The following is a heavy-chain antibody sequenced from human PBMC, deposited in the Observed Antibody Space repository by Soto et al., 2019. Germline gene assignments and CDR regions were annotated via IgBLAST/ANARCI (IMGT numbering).Heavy chain of an antibody. D-gene: IGHD5-12*01. Sequence: SETLSLTCDVSGYSINSGYFWGWVRQPPGRGLEWIGSISYHGSTHYNPSLESRVTILRDTPKNQFSLSLSFVTAADTAVYYCARLEHSGFPESLQWGQGTLVTVSS. CDR1: GYSINSGYF. CDR3: ARLEHSGFPESLQ. CDR2: ISYHGST. J-gene: IGHJ1*01. V-gene: IGHV4-38-2*01.